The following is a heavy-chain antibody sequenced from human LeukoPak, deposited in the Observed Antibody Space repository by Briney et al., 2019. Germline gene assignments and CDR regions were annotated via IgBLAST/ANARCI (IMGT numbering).Heavy chain of an antibody. J-gene: IGHJ4*02. V-gene: IGHV3-7*01. Sequence: GGSLRLSCAASGFTFSSYWMSWVRQAPGKGLEWVANIKQDGSEKYYVDSVKGRFTISRDNAKNSLYLQMNSLRAEDTAVYYCAKDGVYYGSGSYEPDYWGQGTLVTVSS. CDR2: IKQDGSEK. CDR3: AKDGVYYGSGSYEPDY. CDR1: GFTFSSYW. D-gene: IGHD3-10*01.